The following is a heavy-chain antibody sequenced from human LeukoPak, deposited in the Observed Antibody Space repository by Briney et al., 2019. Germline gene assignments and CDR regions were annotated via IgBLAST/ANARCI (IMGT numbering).Heavy chain of an antibody. D-gene: IGHD4-11*01. CDR1: GGTFTNYA. CDR2: IIPILGAA. J-gene: IGHJ5*01. V-gene: IGHV1-69*13. Sequence: GASVKVSCKASGGTFTNYAINWVRQAPGQGLEWMGVIIPILGAANYAQKFQGRVTITADESTTTAYMELSSLRSEDAAMYHCARDRDYSTWYRRGGWFDPWGQGTLVTVSS. CDR3: ARDRDYSTWYRRGGWFDP.